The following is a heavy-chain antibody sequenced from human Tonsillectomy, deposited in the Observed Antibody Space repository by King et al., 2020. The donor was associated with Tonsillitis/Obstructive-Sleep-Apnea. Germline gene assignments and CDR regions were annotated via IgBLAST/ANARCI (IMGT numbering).Heavy chain of an antibody. Sequence: QVQLQQRGAGLLKPSETLSLTCAXYGGSFSGHYWSWIRQPPGKGLEWIGEMNHSGSTNYNPSLKSRVTISVDTSKNQFSLKLSSVTAAYTAVYYCAGVVVAADAFDIWGQGTMVTVSS. CDR1: GGSFSGHY. D-gene: IGHD2-15*01. J-gene: IGHJ3*02. CDR3: AGVVVAADAFDI. CDR2: MNHSGST. V-gene: IGHV4-34*01.